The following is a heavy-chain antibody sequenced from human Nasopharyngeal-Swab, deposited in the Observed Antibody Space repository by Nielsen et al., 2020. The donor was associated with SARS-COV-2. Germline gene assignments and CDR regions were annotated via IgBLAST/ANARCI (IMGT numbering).Heavy chain of an antibody. Sequence: GGSLRLSCAASGFTFSSYSMSWLRQAPGKGLEWVSTITGNGDTTYYADPVKGRFTISRDNSKNTLYLQMNSLRAEDTAVYYCAKDLRYSYGPGVDYWGQGTLVTVSS. CDR2: ITGNGDTT. CDR1: GFTFSSYS. D-gene: IGHD5-18*01. V-gene: IGHV3-23*01. CDR3: AKDLRYSYGPGVDY. J-gene: IGHJ4*02.